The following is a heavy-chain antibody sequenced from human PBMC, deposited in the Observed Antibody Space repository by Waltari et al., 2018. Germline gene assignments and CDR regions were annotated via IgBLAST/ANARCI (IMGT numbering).Heavy chain of an antibody. V-gene: IGHV1-69*01. Sequence: QVQLVQSGAEVKKPGSSVKVSCKASGGTFSSYTISWVRQAPGQGLEWMGGIIPIFCTANYAQKFQGRVTITADESTTTAYMELSSLRSEDTAVYYCARGTWHQLVRRDNWFDPWGQGTLVTVSS. CDR3: ARGTWHQLVRRDNWFDP. CDR1: GGTFSSYT. CDR2: IIPIFCTA. D-gene: IGHD6-13*01. J-gene: IGHJ5*02.